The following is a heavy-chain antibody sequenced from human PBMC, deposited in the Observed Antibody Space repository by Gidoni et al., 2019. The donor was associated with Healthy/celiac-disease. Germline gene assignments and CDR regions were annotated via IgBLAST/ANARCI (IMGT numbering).Heavy chain of an antibody. CDR1: GFTFSSYG. D-gene: IGHD6-13*01. CDR2: IRYDGSNK. CDR3: AKDGYSSSWYEGGIDY. V-gene: IGHV3-30*02. Sequence: QVQVVESGGGVVQPGGSLRLSCAASGFTFSSYGMHWVRQAPGKGLEWVAFIRYDGSNKYYAESVKGRFTISRDNSKNTLYLQMNSLRAEDTAVYYCAKDGYSSSWYEGGIDYWGQGTLVTVSS. J-gene: IGHJ4*02.